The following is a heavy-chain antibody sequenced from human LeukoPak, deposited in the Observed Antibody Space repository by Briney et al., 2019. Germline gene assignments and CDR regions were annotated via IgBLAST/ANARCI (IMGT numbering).Heavy chain of an antibody. V-gene: IGHV3-74*01. CDR3: ARDGYSFGHDFDY. Sequence: HAGGPLRLSCAASGFTFSSYWMHWVRHTPGKGLVWVSRIKGDGSSTSYADSVKGRFTISRDNAKNTLYLQMNSLRAEDTAVYYCARDGYSFGHDFDYWGQGTLVSVSS. CDR2: IKGDGSST. CDR1: GFTFSSYW. J-gene: IGHJ4*02. D-gene: IGHD5-18*01.